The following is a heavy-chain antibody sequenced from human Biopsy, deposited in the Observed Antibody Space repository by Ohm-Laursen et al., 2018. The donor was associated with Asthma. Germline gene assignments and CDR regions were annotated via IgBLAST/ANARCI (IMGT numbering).Heavy chain of an antibody. J-gene: IGHJ5*02. Sequence: SVKVSCKASGYTFIGCHIHWMRQAPGQGLEWMGRINPNSGGTNYAQKFQGRVTMTRDTSISTAYMEVSRLRSDDTAVYYCARGQKSAGDRWFDPWGQGTLVAVSS. V-gene: IGHV1-2*06. CDR2: INPNSGGT. D-gene: IGHD6-13*01. CDR1: GYTFIGCH. CDR3: ARGQKSAGDRWFDP.